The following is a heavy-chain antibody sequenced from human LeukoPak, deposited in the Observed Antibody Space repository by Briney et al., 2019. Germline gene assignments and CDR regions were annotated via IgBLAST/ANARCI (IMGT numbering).Heavy chain of an antibody. Sequence: SETLSLTCAVSGGSISSSNWWSWVRQPPGKGLEWIGEIYHSGSTNYNPSLKSRVTISVDKSKNQFSLKLSSVTAADTAVYYCAGGVAFYGDYEDYFGYWGQGTLVAVSS. J-gene: IGHJ4*02. D-gene: IGHD4-17*01. CDR3: AGGVAFYGDYEDYFGY. V-gene: IGHV4-4*02. CDR2: IYHSGST. CDR1: GGSISSSNW.